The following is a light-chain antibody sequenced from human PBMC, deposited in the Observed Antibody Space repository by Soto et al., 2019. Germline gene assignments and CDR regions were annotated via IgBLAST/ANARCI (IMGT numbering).Light chain of an antibody. CDR3: QQYYSYPLT. V-gene: IGKV1-5*03. J-gene: IGKJ4*01. CDR2: KAS. Sequence: DIQMTQSPSTLSASVGDRFTITCRASQSISSWLAWYQQKPGKAPKLLIYKASSLESGVPSRFSGSGSGTEFTLTISSLQSEDFATYYCQQYYSYPLTFGGGTKVDIK. CDR1: QSISSW.